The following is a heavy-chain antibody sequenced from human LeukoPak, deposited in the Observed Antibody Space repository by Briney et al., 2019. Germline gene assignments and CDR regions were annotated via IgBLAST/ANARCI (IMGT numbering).Heavy chain of an antibody. Sequence: GGSLRLSCAASGFTFSNCWMSWVRQAPGKGLDWVANIEDDGGEKYYVDSVKGRFSISRDNARNSLYLQLNSLRLEDTAVYYCARVSSGGTGGSCYKPYENWGQGTLVTVSS. CDR2: IEDDGGEK. J-gene: IGHJ4*02. CDR3: ARVSSGGTGGSCYKPYEN. V-gene: IGHV3-7*01. CDR1: GFTFSNCW. D-gene: IGHD2-15*01.